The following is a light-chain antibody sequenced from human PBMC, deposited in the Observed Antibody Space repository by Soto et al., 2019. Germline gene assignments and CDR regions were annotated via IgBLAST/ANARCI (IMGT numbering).Light chain of an antibody. CDR2: AAS. Sequence: DLPMTQSPSSLSASVGDRVTITCRASQNINFYLNWFQQKPGKAPKVLIYAASSLQVGVPSRFSGSGSGRDFTLTISSLQPEDFATYFCQQSYNTPTFGGGTKVEI. CDR1: QNINFY. J-gene: IGKJ4*01. V-gene: IGKV1-39*01. CDR3: QQSYNTPT.